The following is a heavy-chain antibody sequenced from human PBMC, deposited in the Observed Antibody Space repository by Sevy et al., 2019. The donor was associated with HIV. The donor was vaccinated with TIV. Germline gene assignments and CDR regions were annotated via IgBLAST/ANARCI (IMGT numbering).Heavy chain of an antibody. J-gene: IGHJ4*02. Sequence: SETLSLTCTVSGGSISSGGYYWSWIRQHPGKGLEWIGYIYYSGSTDYNPSLKSRVTISVDTSKNQFSLKLSSVTAADTAVYYCARSYCSGGSCDPAEFDYRGQGTLVTVSS. V-gene: IGHV4-31*03. CDR3: ARSYCSGGSCDPAEFDY. CDR1: GGSISSGGYY. D-gene: IGHD2-15*01. CDR2: IYYSGST.